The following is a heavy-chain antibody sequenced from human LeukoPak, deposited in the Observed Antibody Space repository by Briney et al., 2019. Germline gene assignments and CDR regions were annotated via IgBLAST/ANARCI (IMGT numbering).Heavy chain of an antibody. CDR2: ISGGGGST. CDR1: GFTFTSYS. Sequence: GGSLRLSCAASGFTFTSYSMNWVRQAPGKGLEWVSTISGGGGSTYYADSVKGRFTISRDNSKNTLYLQVNSLRAEDTAVYYCAKGVLGELLARVGYWGQGTLVTVSS. J-gene: IGHJ4*02. V-gene: IGHV3-23*01. CDR3: AKGVLGELLARVGY. D-gene: IGHD1-26*01.